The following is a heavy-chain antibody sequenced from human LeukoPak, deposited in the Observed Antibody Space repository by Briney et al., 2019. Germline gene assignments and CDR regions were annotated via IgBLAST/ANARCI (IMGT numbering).Heavy chain of an antibody. CDR3: AREGRRRGLSYFDY. D-gene: IGHD3-22*01. Sequence: GGSLRLSCAASGFTVSSNYMSWVRQAPGKGLKWVSVIYSGGSTYYPGSVKGRFTISRENAKNSLYLQMNSLRAGDTAVYYCAREGRRRGLSYFDYWGQGTLVTVSS. CDR1: GFTVSSNY. J-gene: IGHJ4*02. V-gene: IGHV3-53*01. CDR2: IYSGGST.